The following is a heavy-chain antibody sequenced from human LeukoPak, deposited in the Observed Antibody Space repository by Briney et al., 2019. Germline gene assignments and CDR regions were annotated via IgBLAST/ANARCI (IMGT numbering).Heavy chain of an antibody. CDR3: AREYGDY. CDR1: GFTFSSYA. Sequence: PGGSLRLSCAASGFTFSSYAMHWVRQAPGKGLEWVAVISYDGSNKYYADSVKGRFTISRDNSKNTLYLQMNSLRAEDTAVYYCAREYGDYWGQGTLVTVSS. CDR2: ISYDGSNK. D-gene: IGHD4-17*01. J-gene: IGHJ4*02. V-gene: IGHV3-30-3*01.